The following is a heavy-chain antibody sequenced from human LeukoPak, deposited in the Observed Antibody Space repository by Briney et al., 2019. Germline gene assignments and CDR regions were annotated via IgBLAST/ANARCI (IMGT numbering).Heavy chain of an antibody. D-gene: IGHD1-14*01. Sequence: SETLSLTCTVSGYSISSGYYWGWIRQPPGKGLEWIGSIYHSGSTYYNPSLKSRVTISVDTSKNQFSLKLSSVTAADTAVYYCARPRTPGAFHRDYFDYWGQGTLVTVSS. CDR2: IYHSGST. V-gene: IGHV4-38-2*02. J-gene: IGHJ4*02. CDR3: ARPRTPGAFHRDYFDY. CDR1: GYSISSGYY.